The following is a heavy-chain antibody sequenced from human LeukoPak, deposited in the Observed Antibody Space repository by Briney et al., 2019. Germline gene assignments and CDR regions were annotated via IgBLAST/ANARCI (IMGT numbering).Heavy chain of an antibody. J-gene: IGHJ5*02. CDR3: AREIQTDNWFDP. V-gene: IGHV3-33*01. CDR2: IWYDGSNK. D-gene: IGHD5-18*01. CDR1: GFTFSSYG. Sequence: GGSLRLSCAASGFTFSSYGMHWVRQAPGKGLEWVAVIWYDGSNKYYADSVKGRFTISRDNSKNTLYLQMNSLRAEDTAVYYCAREIQTDNWFDPWGQGTLVTVSS.